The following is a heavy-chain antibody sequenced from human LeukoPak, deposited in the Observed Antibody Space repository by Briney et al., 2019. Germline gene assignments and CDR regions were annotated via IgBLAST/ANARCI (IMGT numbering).Heavy chain of an antibody. Sequence: MPSETLSLTCTVSGRSISSGSYYWSWIRQPAGKGLEWIGRIYTSGSTNYNPSLKSRVTISLDTSENHFSLKLSSVTAADTAVYYCARVTTGGYYNYWGQGTLVTVSS. CDR2: IYTSGST. CDR3: ARVTTGGYYNY. CDR1: GRSISSGSYY. J-gene: IGHJ4*02. D-gene: IGHD3-22*01. V-gene: IGHV4-61*02.